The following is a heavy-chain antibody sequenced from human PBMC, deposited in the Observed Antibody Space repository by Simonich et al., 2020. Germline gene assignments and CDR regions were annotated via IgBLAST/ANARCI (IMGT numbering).Heavy chain of an antibody. CDR1: GYTFTSYE. V-gene: IGHV1-8*03. D-gene: IGHD2-8*01. Sequence: QVQLVQSGAEVKKPGASVKVSCKASGYTFTSYEINWVRQATGQGLEWMCWIHPYSGYNGFAQKFQGSVTITRNTSISTAYMELSSLRSKDTAVYYCARSRYCTTGVCYNWFDTWGQGTLVTVSS. CDR2: IHPYSGYN. CDR3: ARSRYCTTGVCYNWFDT. J-gene: IGHJ5*02.